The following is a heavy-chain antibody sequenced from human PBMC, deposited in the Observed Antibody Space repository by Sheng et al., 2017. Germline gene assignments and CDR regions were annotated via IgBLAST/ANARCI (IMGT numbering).Heavy chain of an antibody. V-gene: IGHV3-30*04. Sequence: QVQLVESGGGVVQPGRSLRLSCAASGFTFSSSAMHWVRQAPGKGLEWVAVISQDGSTTYYADSVKGRFTISRDNSKNTLYLQMNSLRTEDTAIYYCASQIRLGYWGQGTLVTVSS. CDR3: ASQIRLGY. CDR2: ISQDGSTT. CDR1: GFTFSSSA. J-gene: IGHJ4*02. D-gene: IGHD3-16*01.